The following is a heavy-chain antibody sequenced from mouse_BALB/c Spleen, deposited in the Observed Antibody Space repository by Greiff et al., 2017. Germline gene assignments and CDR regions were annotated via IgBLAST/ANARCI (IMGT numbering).Heavy chain of an antibody. D-gene: IGHD2-4*01. J-gene: IGHJ2*01. CDR1: GYSFTGYF. Sequence: EVQVVESGPELVKPGASVKISCKASGYSFTGYFMNWVKQSHGKSLEWIGRINPYNGDTFYNQKFKGKATLTVDKSSSTAHMELLSLTSEDSAVYYCVIYYDYGYYFDYWGQGTTLTVSS. CDR2: INPYNGDT. CDR3: VIYYDYGYYFDY. V-gene: IGHV1-37*01.